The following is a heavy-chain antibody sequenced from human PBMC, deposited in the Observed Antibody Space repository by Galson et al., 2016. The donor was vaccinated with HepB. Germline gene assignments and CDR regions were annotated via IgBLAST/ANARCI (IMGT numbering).Heavy chain of an antibody. CDR3: ARRGPSGDYDLYA. CDR2: ISYDGSDK. CDR1: GFTFTTYA. Sequence: SLRLSCAASGFTFTTYAMYWVRQAPGKGPEWLAVISYDGSDKYYAHSVTGRFTISRDNSKNTLYLQMNSLRTEDTAVYYCARRGPSGDYDLYAWGQGTLVTVS. V-gene: IGHV3-30-3*01. D-gene: IGHD4-17*01. J-gene: IGHJ5*02.